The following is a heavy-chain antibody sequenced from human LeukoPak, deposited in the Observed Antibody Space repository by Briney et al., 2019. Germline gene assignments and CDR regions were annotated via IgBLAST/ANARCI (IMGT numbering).Heavy chain of an antibody. Sequence: GASVKVSCKASGYTFTSYDINWVRQATGQGLEWMGWINPNSGNTGYAQKFQGRATMTRNTSISTAYMELSSLRSEDTAVYYCSRIVPERYYMDVWGKGTTVTVSS. CDR2: INPNSGNT. CDR3: SRIVPERYYMDV. CDR1: GYTFTSYD. V-gene: IGHV1-8*01. D-gene: IGHD2-2*01. J-gene: IGHJ6*03.